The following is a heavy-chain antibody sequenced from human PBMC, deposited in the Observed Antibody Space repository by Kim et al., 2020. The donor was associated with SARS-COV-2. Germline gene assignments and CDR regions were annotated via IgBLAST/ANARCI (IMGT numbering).Heavy chain of an antibody. CDR2: INPRGGST. D-gene: IGHD1-7*01. Sequence: ASVKVSCKASGYSFTTYQINWVRQAPGQGLEWMGIINPRGGSTTYAKKFQGRVTMTRDTSTSTIYMELSRLRSEDTAVYYCAREGTRDYYYYYYMDVWGKWTTVTVSS. V-gene: IGHV1-46*01. CDR3: AREGTRDYYYYYYMDV. J-gene: IGHJ6*03. CDR1: GYSFTTYQ.